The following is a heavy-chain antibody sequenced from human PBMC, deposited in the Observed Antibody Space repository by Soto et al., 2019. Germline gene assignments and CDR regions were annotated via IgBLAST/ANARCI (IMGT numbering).Heavy chain of an antibody. D-gene: IGHD5-12*01. V-gene: IGHV3-13*04. CDR2: IGTAGDT. Sequence: PGGSLRLSCAASGFTFSSYDMHWVRQPTGKGLEWVSAIGTAGDTYYPDSVKGRFTISRENAKNSLYLQMNSLRAGDTAVYYCERVLRGYSGFEDDYDYWGQGA. J-gene: IGHJ4*02. CDR1: GFTFSSYD. CDR3: ERVLRGYSGFEDDYDY.